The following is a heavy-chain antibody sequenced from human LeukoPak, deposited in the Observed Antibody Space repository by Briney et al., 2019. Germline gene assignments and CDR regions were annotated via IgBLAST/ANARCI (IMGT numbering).Heavy chain of an antibody. Sequence: GGSLRLSCAGSGFIFNNYAMHWVRQPPGKGLEWVSGISWNSGSIDYADSVKGRFTISRDNAKNSLYLQMNSLRAEDTAVYYCARDCDSSGWFYYYYGMDVWGQGTTVTVSS. D-gene: IGHD6-19*01. CDR2: ISWNSGSI. CDR1: GFIFNNYA. CDR3: ARDCDSSGWFYYYYGMDV. J-gene: IGHJ6*02. V-gene: IGHV3-9*01.